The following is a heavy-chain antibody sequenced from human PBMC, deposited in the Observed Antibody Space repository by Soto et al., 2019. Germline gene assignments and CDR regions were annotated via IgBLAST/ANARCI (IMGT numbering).Heavy chain of an antibody. CDR2: IYWDDAK. D-gene: IGHD3-16*01. J-gene: IGHJ4*02. Sequence: QITLKESGPTLVKPTQTLTLTCTFSGFSLSASGVGVGWIRQPPGKALEWLAIIYWDDAKHYSPSLKSSLTLTKDPPKNQVVLKMTNMDPVDTATYYCAHKGGGDRILDYWGQGTLVTVSS. V-gene: IGHV2-5*02. CDR1: GFSLSASGVG. CDR3: AHKGGGDRILDY.